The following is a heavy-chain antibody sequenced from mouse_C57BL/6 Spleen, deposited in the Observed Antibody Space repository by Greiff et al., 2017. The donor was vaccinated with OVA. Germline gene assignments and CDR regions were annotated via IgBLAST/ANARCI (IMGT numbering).Heavy chain of an antibody. J-gene: IGHJ2*01. CDR3: TGCGAYFDY. CDR2: IRLKSDNYAT. CDR1: GFTFSNYW. Sequence: EVKLVESGGGLVQPGGSMKLSCVASGFTFSNYWMNWVRQSPEKGLEWVAQIRLKSDNYATHYAESVKGRFTISRDDSKSSVYLQMNNLRAEDTGIYYCTGCGAYFDYWGQGTTLTVSS. D-gene: IGHD3-1*01. V-gene: IGHV6-3*01.